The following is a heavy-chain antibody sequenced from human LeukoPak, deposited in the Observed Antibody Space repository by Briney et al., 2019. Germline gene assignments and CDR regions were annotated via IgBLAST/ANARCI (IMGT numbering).Heavy chain of an antibody. D-gene: IGHD3-3*01. J-gene: IGHJ3*02. Sequence: PSETLSLTCTVSGGSISSYYWSWIRQPPGKGLEWIGYICYSGSTNYNPSLKSRVTISVDTSKNQFSLKLSSVTAADTAVYYCARERNYDFWSGYYTGAFDIWGQGTMVTVSS. CDR2: ICYSGST. CDR1: GGSISSYY. CDR3: ARERNYDFWSGYYTGAFDI. V-gene: IGHV4-59*01.